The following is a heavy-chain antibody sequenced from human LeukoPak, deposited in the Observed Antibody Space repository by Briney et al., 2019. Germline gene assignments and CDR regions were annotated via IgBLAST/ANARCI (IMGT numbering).Heavy chain of an antibody. CDR1: DGSFSGSY. V-gene: IGHV4-34*01. J-gene: IGHJ4*02. Sequence: SETLSLTCAVYDGSFSGSYWIWIRQSPGKGLEWIGEINHSGGTNYNPSLKSRVTISVDTSKNQFSLKLSSVTAADTAVYYCARSSGYYLGDYYFDYWGQGTLVTVSS. D-gene: IGHD3-22*01. CDR2: INHSGGT. CDR3: ARSSGYYLGDYYFDY.